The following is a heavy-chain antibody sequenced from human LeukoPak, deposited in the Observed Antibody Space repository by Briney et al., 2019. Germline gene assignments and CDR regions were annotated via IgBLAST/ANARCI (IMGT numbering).Heavy chain of an antibody. V-gene: IGHV4-59*12. CDR2: IYYSGST. J-gene: IGHJ6*03. Sequence: MTSETLSLTCTVSGGSISSYYWSWIRQPPGKGLEWIGYIYYSGSTNYNPSLKSRVTMSVDTSKNQFSLKLSSVTAADTAVYYCARDSVVGTTYYYYYYMDVWGKGTTVTISS. CDR3: ARDSVVGTTYYYYYYMDV. D-gene: IGHD1-26*01. CDR1: GGSISSYY.